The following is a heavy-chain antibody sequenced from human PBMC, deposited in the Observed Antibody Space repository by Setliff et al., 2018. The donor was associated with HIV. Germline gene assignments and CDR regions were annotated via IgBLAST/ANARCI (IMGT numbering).Heavy chain of an antibody. CDR1: GGSINSTSYY. D-gene: IGHD3-10*01. V-gene: IGHV4-39*07. J-gene: IGHJ6*03. CDR2: IYYSGDT. Sequence: SETLSLTCIVSGGSINSTSYYWGWIRQPPGQGLEWIGSIYYSGDTFYNTSLKTRITISVDTSKNHLSLKVSSLTAADTAVYYCATVTMVRLIGVYHMDVWGKGTTVTVSS. CDR3: ATVTMVRLIGVYHMDV.